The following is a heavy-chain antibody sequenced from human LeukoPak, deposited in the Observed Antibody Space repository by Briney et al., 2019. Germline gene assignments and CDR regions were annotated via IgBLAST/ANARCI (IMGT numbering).Heavy chain of an antibody. CDR1: GFTFSSYS. V-gene: IGHV3-21*01. D-gene: IGHD3-3*01. CDR2: ISSSSSYI. J-gene: IGHJ4*02. CDR3: ARDITIFGVVIRGLDY. Sequence: PGGSLRLSCAASGFTFSSYSMNWVRQAPGKGLEWVSSISSSSSYIYYADSVKGRFTISRDNAKNSLYLQVNSLRAEDTAVYYCARDITIFGVVIRGLDYWGQGTLVTVSS.